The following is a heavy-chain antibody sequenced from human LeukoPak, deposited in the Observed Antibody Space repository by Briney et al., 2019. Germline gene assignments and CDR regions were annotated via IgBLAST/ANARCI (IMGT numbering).Heavy chain of an antibody. J-gene: IGHJ5*02. CDR3: AKDLRWDHPGFDP. CDR2: INPGGSSK. V-gene: IGHV1-46*04. CDR1: GYTFTSYY. D-gene: IGHD4-23*01. Sequence: ASVKVSCKASGYTFTSYYIHWVRQAPGQGLEWMGIINPGGSSKSYAQKLQDRVTITRDTSKSTVYMELSSLRAEDTAVYYCAKDLRWDHPGFDPWGQGTLVIVSS.